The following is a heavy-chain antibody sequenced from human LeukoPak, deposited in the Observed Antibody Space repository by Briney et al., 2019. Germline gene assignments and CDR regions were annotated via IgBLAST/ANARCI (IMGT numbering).Heavy chain of an antibody. CDR1: GASMSGRSDY. J-gene: IGHJ4*02. Sequence: SETLSLTCTVSGASMSGRSDYWVWIRQAPGKSLEWIGSIYFSGSTHYSPSLKSRLTISADTSKNQFALNLRSVTAADTAVYYCTRDIGDFVSDFWGQGTLVTVSS. V-gene: IGHV4-39*02. CDR2: IYFSGST. CDR3: TRDIGDFVSDF. D-gene: IGHD2-21*02.